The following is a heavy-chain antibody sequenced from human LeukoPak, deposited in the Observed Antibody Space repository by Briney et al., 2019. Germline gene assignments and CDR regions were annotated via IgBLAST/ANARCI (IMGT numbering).Heavy chain of an antibody. V-gene: IGHV3-7*01. CDR3: ARGRRMDV. J-gene: IGHJ6*02. CDR2: IKQDGSEK. CDR1: GFTFSGNW. Sequence: GGSLRLSCAASGFTFSGNWMSWVRQAPGKGLEWVANIKQDGSEKYYVASVKGRFTISRDNAKNSVYVQMNSLRAEDTAVYYCARGRRMDVWGQGTTVTVSS.